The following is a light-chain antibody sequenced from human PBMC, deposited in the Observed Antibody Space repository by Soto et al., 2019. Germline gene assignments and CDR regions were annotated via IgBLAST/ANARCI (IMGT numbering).Light chain of an antibody. CDR2: AAS. CDR1: QGITSY. J-gene: IGKJ5*01. V-gene: IGKV1-9*01. Sequence: IQLTQSPSSLSASVGDSVTITCLASQGITSYLAWYQQKPGKAPNLLIYAASTLESGVPSRFSATVSGTEFSLTITSLQPEDFATYYCQQLFDSPITFGQGTRLEI. CDR3: QQLFDSPIT.